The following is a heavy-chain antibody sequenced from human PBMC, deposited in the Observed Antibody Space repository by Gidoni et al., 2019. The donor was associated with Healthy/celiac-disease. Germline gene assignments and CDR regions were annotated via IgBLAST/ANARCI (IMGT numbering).Heavy chain of an antibody. CDR2: SSAYNGNT. V-gene: IGHV1-18*01. J-gene: IGHJ4*02. CDR3: AGDRRPRKAVAGTGGGAFDY. Sequence: QVQLVQSGAEVKKPGASVKVSCKASGYTFTSYGIRWVRQAPGQGLEWMGWSSAYNGNTNYAQKLQGRVTMTPDTSTSTAYMERRSLRSDDTAVYYWAGDRRPRKAVAGTGGGAFDYWGQGTLVTVSS. CDR1: GYTFTSYG. D-gene: IGHD6-19*01.